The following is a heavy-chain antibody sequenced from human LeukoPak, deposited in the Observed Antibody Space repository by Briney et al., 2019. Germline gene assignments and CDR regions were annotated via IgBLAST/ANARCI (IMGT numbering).Heavy chain of an antibody. Sequence: RGSLRLSCAASGFTYSNYGMHGVRQAPGKGLEWVAIIWYDGSNKYYADSVKGRFTISRDSYKNTLYLQMNSQRAEDTSVYYCARGAHAAAAGKDYWGQGTLVTVRS. J-gene: IGHJ4*02. CDR3: ARGAHAAAAGKDY. D-gene: IGHD6-13*01. CDR2: IWYDGSNK. CDR1: GFTYSNYG. V-gene: IGHV3-33*01.